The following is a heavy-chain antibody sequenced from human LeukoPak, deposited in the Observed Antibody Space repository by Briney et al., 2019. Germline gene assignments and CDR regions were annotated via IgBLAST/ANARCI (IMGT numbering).Heavy chain of an antibody. V-gene: IGHV4-59*08. Sequence: SETLSLTCTVSGVSLSSYYWTWIRQAPGQGLEWIGYIYYSGSTTYNPSLTSRVTIPVDKTKPQFSFTLSSAPAAPPARPYIAGQRLGITGTDFDYWGQGTLVTVSS. CDR3: AGQRLGITGTDFDY. CDR1: GVSLSSYY. J-gene: IGHJ4*02. D-gene: IGHD1-20*01. CDR2: IYYSGST.